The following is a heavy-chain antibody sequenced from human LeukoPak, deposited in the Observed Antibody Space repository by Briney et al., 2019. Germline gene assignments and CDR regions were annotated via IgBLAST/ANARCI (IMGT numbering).Heavy chain of an antibody. D-gene: IGHD2-15*01. J-gene: IGHJ5*02. V-gene: IGHV4-61*01. CDR2: IYYTGST. CDR3: ARDKDRNWFDP. Sequence: PSQTLSLTCTVSGGSVSSGTYYWSWIRQPPGKGLEWIGYIYYTGSTNYNPSLKSRVTISVDTSKNQSSLKLSSVTAADTAVYYCARDKDRNWFDPWGQGTLVTVSS. CDR1: GGSVSSGTYY.